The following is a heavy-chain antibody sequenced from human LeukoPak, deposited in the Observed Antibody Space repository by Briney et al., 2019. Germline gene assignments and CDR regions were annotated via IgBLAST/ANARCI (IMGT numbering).Heavy chain of an antibody. CDR2: ISGSGGST. CDR1: GFTFSSYA. J-gene: IGHJ6*02. D-gene: IGHD6-13*01. Sequence: GGPLRLSCAASGFTFSSYAMSWVRQAPGKGLEWVSGISGSGGSTYYADSMKGRFTISRDNSKNTLYLQMNSLRAEDTAVYYCAKASGTTAAGTLLDVWGQGTTVTVSS. V-gene: IGHV3-23*01. CDR3: AKASGTTAAGTLLDV.